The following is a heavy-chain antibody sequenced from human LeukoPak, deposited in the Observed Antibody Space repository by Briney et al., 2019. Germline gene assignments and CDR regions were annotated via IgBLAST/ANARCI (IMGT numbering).Heavy chain of an antibody. V-gene: IGHV4-59*01. CDR3: ARAHGSAYYIDAFDI. D-gene: IGHD3-22*01. CDR2: IYYSGST. CDR1: GGSISSFY. J-gene: IGHJ3*02. Sequence: SETLSLTCSVSGGSISSFYWTWIRQPPGKGLEWIGYIYYSGSTNYNPSLKSRVTISVDTSKNHFSLKLTSLTAADTAVYYCARAHGSAYYIDAFDIWGQGTMVTVSS.